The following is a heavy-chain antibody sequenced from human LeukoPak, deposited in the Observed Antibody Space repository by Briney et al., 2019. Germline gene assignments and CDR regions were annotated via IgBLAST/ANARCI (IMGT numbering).Heavy chain of an antibody. CDR1: GFTFSSYA. Sequence: AGGSLRLSCAASGFTFSSYAMSWVRQAPGKGLEWVSAISGSGGSTYYADSVKGRFTTSRDNSKNTLYLQMNSLRAEDTAVYYCAKDPDDYGDYVGAFDIWGQGTMVTVSS. J-gene: IGHJ3*02. V-gene: IGHV3-23*01. D-gene: IGHD4-17*01. CDR3: AKDPDDYGDYVGAFDI. CDR2: ISGSGGST.